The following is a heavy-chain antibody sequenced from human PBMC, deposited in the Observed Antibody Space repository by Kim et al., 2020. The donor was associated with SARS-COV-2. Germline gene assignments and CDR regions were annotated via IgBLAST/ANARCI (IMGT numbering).Heavy chain of an antibody. CDR3: AKRDGFGESIDY. Sequence: YYAGSVKGRFTSSTDKSKNTLYLQMNSLRAEDTAVYYCAKRDGFGESIDYWGQGTLVTVSS. V-gene: IGHV3-23*03. J-gene: IGHJ4*02. D-gene: IGHD3-10*01.